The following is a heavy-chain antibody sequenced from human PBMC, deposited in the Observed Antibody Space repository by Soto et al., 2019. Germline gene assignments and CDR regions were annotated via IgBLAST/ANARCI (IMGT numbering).Heavy chain of an antibody. D-gene: IGHD1-26*01. J-gene: IGHJ4*02. Sequence: QVQLVESGGGVVQPGRSLRLSCAASGFTFREHAMHWVRQAPGKGLEWVALISYDGSYQNYPESVRGRFTISRDDSRSTRCLQMNSLIDEDTAMYYCVAEVGPRTFDNWGQGTLVTVSS. V-gene: IGHV3-30-3*01. CDR1: GFTFREHA. CDR2: ISYDGSYQ. CDR3: VAEVGPRTFDN.